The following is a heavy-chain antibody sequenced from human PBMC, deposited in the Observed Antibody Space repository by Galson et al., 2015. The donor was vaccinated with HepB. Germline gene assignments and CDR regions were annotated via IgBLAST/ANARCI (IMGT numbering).Heavy chain of an antibody. CDR2: ISYDGNNK. V-gene: IGHV3-30*04. CDR1: GFTFSSYT. CDR3: AKDGIMVANNPYHFHY. J-gene: IGHJ4*02. Sequence: SLRLSCAASGFTFSSYTMHWVRQAPGKGLEWVAVISYDGNNKYYADSVKGRFTISRDNSKNTLYLQLNSLRAEDTAMYFFAKDGIMVANNPYHFHYWGQGTLVTVSS. D-gene: IGHD2-15*01.